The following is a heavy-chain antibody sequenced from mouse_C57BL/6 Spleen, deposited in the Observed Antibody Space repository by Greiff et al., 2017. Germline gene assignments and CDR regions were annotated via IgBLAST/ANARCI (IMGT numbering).Heavy chain of an antibody. CDR2: ISDGGSYT. D-gene: IGHD2-1*01. CDR3: ARGGKKAMDY. J-gene: IGHJ4*01. Sequence: EVKLMESGGGLVKPGGSLKLSCAASGFTFSSYAMSWVRQTPEKRLEWVATISDGGSYTYYPDNVKGRFTISRDNAKNNLYLQMSHLKSEDTAMYYCARGGKKAMDYWGQGTSVTGSS. CDR1: GFTFSSYA. V-gene: IGHV5-4*03.